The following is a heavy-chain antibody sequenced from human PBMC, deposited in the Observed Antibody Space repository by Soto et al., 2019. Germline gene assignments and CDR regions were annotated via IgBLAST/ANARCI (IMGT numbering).Heavy chain of an antibody. CDR2: ISAYNGNT. CDR1: GYTFTXYX. D-gene: IGHD3-3*01. Sequence: ASVKVSCKASGYTFTXYXXXXXXXXXXQGLEWMGWISAYNGNTNYAQKLQGRVTMTTDTSTSTAHMELSSLRSEDTAVYYCASLRFLAWSPPNYYYYYGMDVWGQGTTVTVSS. CDR3: ASLRFLAWSPPNYYYYYGMDV. V-gene: IGHV1-18*01. J-gene: IGHJ6*02.